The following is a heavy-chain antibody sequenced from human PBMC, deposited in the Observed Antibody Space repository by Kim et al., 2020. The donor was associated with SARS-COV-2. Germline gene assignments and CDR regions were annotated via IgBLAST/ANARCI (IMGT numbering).Heavy chain of an antibody. CDR2: IYYSGST. Sequence: SETLSLTCTVSGGSISSSSYYWGWIRQPPGKGLEWIGSIYYSGSTYYNPSLKSRVTISVDTSKNQFSLKLSSVTAADTAVYYCASLRRGAVAGIIGTSNNWFDPWGEGTLVIASS. CDR3: ASLRRGAVAGIIGTSNNWFDP. V-gene: IGHV4-39*01. J-gene: IGHJ5*02. D-gene: IGHD6-19*01. CDR1: GGSISSSSYY.